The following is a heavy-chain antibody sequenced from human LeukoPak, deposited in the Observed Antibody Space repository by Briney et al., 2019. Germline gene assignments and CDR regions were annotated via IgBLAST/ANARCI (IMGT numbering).Heavy chain of an antibody. J-gene: IGHJ6*02. D-gene: IGHD3-22*01. CDR1: GGSISSGDYY. V-gene: IGHV4-31*03. CDR2: IYYSGST. CDR3: AGDYYDSSGYSLFGMDV. Sequence: SETLSLTCTVSGGSISSGDYYWSWIRQPPGKGLEWIGYIYYSGSTYYNPSLKSRVTISVDTSKNQFSLKLSSVTAADTAVYYCAGDYYDSSGYSLFGMDVWGQGTTVTVSS.